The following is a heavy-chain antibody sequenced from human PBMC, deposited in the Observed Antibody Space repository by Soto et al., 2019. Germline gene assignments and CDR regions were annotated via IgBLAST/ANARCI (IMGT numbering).Heavy chain of an antibody. J-gene: IGHJ4*02. CDR3: ARGSVVAATLFDY. V-gene: IGHV4-31*03. D-gene: IGHD2-15*01. CDR1: GGSISSGGYY. Sequence: QVQLQESGPGLVKPSQTLSLTCTVSGGSISSGGYYWSWIRQHPGKGLEWIGYIYYSGSTYYNPSLKSRVNISVDTSKTQCSLKLSSVTAADTAVYYCARGSVVAATLFDYWGQGTLVTVSS. CDR2: IYYSGST.